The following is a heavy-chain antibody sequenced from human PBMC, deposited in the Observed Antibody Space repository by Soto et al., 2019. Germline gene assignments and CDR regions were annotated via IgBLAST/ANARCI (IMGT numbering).Heavy chain of an antibody. CDR2: IYYSGST. D-gene: IGHD6-13*01. V-gene: IGHV4-31*03. CDR1: GGSISSGGYY. CDR3: ARNGYSSSGYHY. J-gene: IGHJ4*02. Sequence: SETLSLTCTVSGGSISSGGYYWSWIRQHPGKGLEWIGYIYYSGSTYYNPSLKSRVTISVDTSKNQFSLKLSSVTAADTAVYYGARNGYSSSGYHYWGQGTLVTVSS.